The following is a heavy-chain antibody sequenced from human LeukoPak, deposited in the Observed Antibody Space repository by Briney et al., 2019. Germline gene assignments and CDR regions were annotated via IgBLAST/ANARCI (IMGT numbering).Heavy chain of an antibody. Sequence: ASVKVSCKASGYTFTSYGISWVRQAPGQGLEWMGWISAYNGNTNYAQKLQGRVTMTTDTSTSTAYMELRSLRSEDTAVYYCARATRSKGRWLVLGEPYYFDYWGQGTLVTVSS. CDR3: ARATRSKGRWLVLGEPYYFDY. CDR1: GYTFTSYG. V-gene: IGHV1-18*01. J-gene: IGHJ4*02. D-gene: IGHD6-19*01. CDR2: ISAYNGNT.